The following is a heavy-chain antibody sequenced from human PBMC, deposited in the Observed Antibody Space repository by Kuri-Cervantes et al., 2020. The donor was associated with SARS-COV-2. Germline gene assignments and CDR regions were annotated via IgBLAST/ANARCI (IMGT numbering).Heavy chain of an antibody. CDR3: ARDSSSITIFGVVTRYGMDV. CDR1: GGSISSSSYY. D-gene: IGHD3-3*01. Sequence: SETLSLTCTVSGGSISSSSYYWGWIRQPPGKGLEWIGSIYYSGSTNYNPSLKSRVTTSVDTSKNQFSLKLSSVTAADTAVYYCARDSSSITIFGVVTRYGMDVWGQGTTVTVSS. CDR2: IYYSGST. V-gene: IGHV4-39*07. J-gene: IGHJ6*02.